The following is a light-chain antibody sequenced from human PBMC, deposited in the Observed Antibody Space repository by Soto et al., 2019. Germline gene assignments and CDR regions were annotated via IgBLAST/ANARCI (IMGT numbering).Light chain of an antibody. Sequence: EILMTQSPATLSLCPGEIATLSCRSSQSVSNNLAWYQQKPGQAPRLLILDASTRATGIPARFSGSGSGTEFTLSISSLQPEDFAVYYCKQYKQWPPFTFGQGTRLEIK. V-gene: IGKV3-15*01. CDR3: KQYKQWPPFT. CDR2: DAS. CDR1: QSVSNN. J-gene: IGKJ5*01.